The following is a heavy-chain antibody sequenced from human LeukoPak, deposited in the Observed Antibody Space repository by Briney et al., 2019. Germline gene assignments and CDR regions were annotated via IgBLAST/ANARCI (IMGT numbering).Heavy chain of an antibody. CDR1: GFTFRSYE. V-gene: IGHV3-48*03. J-gene: IGHJ1*01. D-gene: IGHD3-22*01. Sequence: PGGSLRLSCAASGFTFRSYEMNWVRQAPGKGLEWVSYISSSGTTIYYADSVKGRFTISRDNAKNSLYLQMNSLRVEDTAVYYCARGGDTMITEIQYFQYWGQGTLVTVSS. CDR2: ISSSGTTI. CDR3: ARGGDTMITEIQYFQY.